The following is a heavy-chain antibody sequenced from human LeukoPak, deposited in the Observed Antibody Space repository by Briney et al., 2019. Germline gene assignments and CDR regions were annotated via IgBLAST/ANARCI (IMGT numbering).Heavy chain of an antibody. D-gene: IGHD1-26*01. Sequence: ASVKVSCKASGYTFTSYAMHWVRQAPGQRLEWMGWINAGNGNTKYSQKFQGRVTITRDTSASTAYMELSSLRSEDTAVYYCARDDGAYSGSYYFDYWGQGTLVTVSS. CDR2: INAGNGNT. CDR3: ARDDGAYSGSYYFDY. CDR1: GYTFTSYA. J-gene: IGHJ4*02. V-gene: IGHV1-3*01.